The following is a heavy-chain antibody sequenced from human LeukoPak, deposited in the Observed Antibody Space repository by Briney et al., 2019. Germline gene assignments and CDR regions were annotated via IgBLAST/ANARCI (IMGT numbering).Heavy chain of an antibody. Sequence: PSETLSLTCTVSGGSISSSSYYWGWIRQPPGKGLEWIGIIYYSGNTYYNPSLKSRITISVDTSKNQFSLKLSSVTAADTAVYYCASKSGWLGNFDYWGQGTLVTVSS. J-gene: IGHJ4*02. D-gene: IGHD6-19*01. CDR3: ASKSGWLGNFDY. CDR2: IYYSGNT. CDR1: GGSISSSSYY. V-gene: IGHV4-39*01.